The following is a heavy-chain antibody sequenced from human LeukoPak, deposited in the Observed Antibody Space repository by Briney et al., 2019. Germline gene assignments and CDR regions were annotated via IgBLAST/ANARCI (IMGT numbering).Heavy chain of an antibody. CDR1: GYTFTGYY. CDR2: INPNSGGT. CDR3: ARVLAVAGLYYFDY. Sequence: ASVKVSCKASGYTFTGYYMHWVRQAPGQGLEWMGWINPNSGGTNYAQKFQGRVTMTRDTSISTAYMELSSLRSEDTAVYYCARVLAVAGLYYFDYWGQGTLVTVSS. D-gene: IGHD6-19*01. J-gene: IGHJ4*02. V-gene: IGHV1-2*02.